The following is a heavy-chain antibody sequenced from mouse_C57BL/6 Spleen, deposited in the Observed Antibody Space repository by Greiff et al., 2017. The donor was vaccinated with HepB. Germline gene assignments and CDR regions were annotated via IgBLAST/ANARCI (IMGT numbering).Heavy chain of an antibody. CDR2: ISYDGSN. J-gene: IGHJ3*01. V-gene: IGHV3-6*01. CDR1: GYSITSGYY. Sequence: EVKLQESGPGLVKPSQSLSLTCSVTGYSITSGYYWNWIRQFPGNKLEWMGYISYDGSNKYNPSLKNRISITRDTSKNQFFLKLNSVTTEDTATYYCARAYYGSSPAWFAYWGQGTLVTVSA. D-gene: IGHD1-1*01. CDR3: ARAYYGSSPAWFAY.